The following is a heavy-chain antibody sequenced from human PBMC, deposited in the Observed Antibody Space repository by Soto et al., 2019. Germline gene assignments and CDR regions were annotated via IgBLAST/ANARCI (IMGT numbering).Heavy chain of an antibody. V-gene: IGHV1-8*01. CDR2: MNPNSGNT. CDR3: ARAQRYATGNGYYYYYMDV. D-gene: IGHD1-1*01. CDR1: VYTFTSYD. Sequence: GASVTVSCKASVYTFTSYDINWVRQATGQGLEWMGWMNPNSGNTGYAQKFQGRVTMTRNTSISTAYMELSSLRSEDTAVYYCARAQRYATGNGYYYYYMDVWGKGTTVTV. J-gene: IGHJ6*03.